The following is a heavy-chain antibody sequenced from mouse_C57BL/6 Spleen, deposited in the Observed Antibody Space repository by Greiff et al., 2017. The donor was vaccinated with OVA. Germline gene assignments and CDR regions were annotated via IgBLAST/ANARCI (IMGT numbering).Heavy chain of an antibody. CDR1: GFTFSSYG. CDR2: ISSGGSYT. V-gene: IGHV5-6*01. J-gene: IGHJ2*01. D-gene: IGHD1-1*01. CDR3: ARQITTVVDYFDY. Sequence: EVKLMESGGDLVKPGGSLKLSCAASGFTFSSYGMSWVRQTPDKRLAWVATISSGGSYTYYPDSVKGRFTISRDNAKNTLYLQMSSLKSEDTAMYYCARQITTVVDYFDYWGQGTTLTVSS.